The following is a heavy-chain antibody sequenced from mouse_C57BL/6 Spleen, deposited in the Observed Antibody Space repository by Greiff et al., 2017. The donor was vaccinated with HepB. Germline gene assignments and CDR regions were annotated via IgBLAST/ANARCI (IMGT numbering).Heavy chain of an antibody. CDR2: IDPEDGET. Sequence: EVKLMESGAELVKPGASVKLSCTASGFNIKDYYMHWVKQRTEQGLEWIGRIDPEDGETKYAPKFQGKATITADTSSNTAYLQLSSLTSEDTAVYYCASKYYGSSYGYYFDYWGQGTTLTVSS. D-gene: IGHD1-1*01. CDR1: GFNIKDYY. V-gene: IGHV14-2*01. CDR3: ASKYYGSSYGYYFDY. J-gene: IGHJ2*01.